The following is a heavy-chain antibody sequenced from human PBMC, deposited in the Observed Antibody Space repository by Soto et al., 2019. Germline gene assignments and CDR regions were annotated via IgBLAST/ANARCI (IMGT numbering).Heavy chain of an antibody. V-gene: IGHV1-69*05. D-gene: IGHD3-3*01. CDR3: AGHGSGPNIYGMDV. J-gene: IGHJ6*02. Sequence: QVQLVQSGAEVKKPGSSVKVSCKASGGTFSSYAISWVRQAPGQGLEWMGGIIPIFGTANYAQKFQGRVTIPPDESTSTASRELSSLRSADTAVYYCAGHGSGPNIYGMDVWGQGTTVTVSS. CDR1: GGTFSSYA. CDR2: IIPIFGTA.